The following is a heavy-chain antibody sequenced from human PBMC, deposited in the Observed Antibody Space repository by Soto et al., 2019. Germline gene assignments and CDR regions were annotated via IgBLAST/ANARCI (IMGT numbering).Heavy chain of an antibody. CDR1: GYTFTSYD. Sequence: ASVKVSFKASGYTFTSYDINWVRQATGQGLEWMGWMNPNSGNTGYAQKFQGRVTMTRNTSISTAYMELSSLRSEDTAVYYCARGRGYSGYDWGAYWGQGTLVTVSS. V-gene: IGHV1-8*01. CDR3: ARGRGYSGYDWGAY. CDR2: MNPNSGNT. J-gene: IGHJ4*02. D-gene: IGHD5-12*01.